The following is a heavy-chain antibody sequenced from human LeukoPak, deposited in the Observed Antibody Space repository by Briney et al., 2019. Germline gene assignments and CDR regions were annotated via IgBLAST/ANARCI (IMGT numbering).Heavy chain of an antibody. CDR3: AGRGSGRRYYFDY. CDR1: GYSISSGYY. CDR2: IYHSGST. Sequence: SETLSLTCTVSGYSISSGYYWGWIRQPPGKGLEWIGSIYHSGSTYYNPSLKSRVTISVDTSKNQFSLELSSVTAADTAVYYCAGRGSGRRYYFDYWGQGTLVTVSS. V-gene: IGHV4-38-2*02. D-gene: IGHD3-10*01. J-gene: IGHJ4*02.